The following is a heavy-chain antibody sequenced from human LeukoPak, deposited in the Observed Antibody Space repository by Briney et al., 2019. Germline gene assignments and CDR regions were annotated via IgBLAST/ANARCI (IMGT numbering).Heavy chain of an antibody. CDR2: IFYNEGT. J-gene: IGHJ4*02. V-gene: IGHV4-59*12. CDR1: SGSFRTYY. CDR3: ARGAYVEFDY. Sequence: PSETLSLTCTVSSGSFRTYYWSWIRRPPGKGLEWIGYIFYNEGTSYNPSLKSRVTISVDTSKNQFSLKLSSVTAADTAVYYCARGAYVEFDYWGQGTLVTVSS. D-gene: IGHD3-16*01.